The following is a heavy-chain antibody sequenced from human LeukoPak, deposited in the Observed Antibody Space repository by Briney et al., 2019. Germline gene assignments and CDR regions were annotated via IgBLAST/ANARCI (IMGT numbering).Heavy chain of an antibody. Sequence: GGSLRLSCEASGFTFSSYGMHWVRQAPGKGLEWVAVISYDGSNKYYADSVKGRFTISRDNSKNTLYLQMNSLRAEDTAVYYCAKDRKEGIAAAGPWVSLLLNNNPNFDYWGQGTLVTVSS. CDR3: AKDRKEGIAAAGPWVSLLLNNNPNFDY. CDR2: ISYDGSNK. D-gene: IGHD6-13*01. V-gene: IGHV3-30*18. CDR1: GFTFSSYG. J-gene: IGHJ4*02.